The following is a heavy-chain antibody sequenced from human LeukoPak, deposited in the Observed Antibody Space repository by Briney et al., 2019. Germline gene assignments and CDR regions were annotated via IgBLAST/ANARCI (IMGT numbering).Heavy chain of an antibody. CDR3: ASLSSGWYKVDY. Sequence: SEALSLTCTVSGGSISSSSYYWGWIRQPPGKGLEWIGNIYYSGSTYYNPSLKSRVTISVDTSKNQFSLKLSSVTAADTAVYYCASLSSGWYKVDYWGQGTLVTVSS. CDR2: IYYSGST. V-gene: IGHV4-39*01. J-gene: IGHJ4*02. D-gene: IGHD6-19*01. CDR1: GGSISSSSYY.